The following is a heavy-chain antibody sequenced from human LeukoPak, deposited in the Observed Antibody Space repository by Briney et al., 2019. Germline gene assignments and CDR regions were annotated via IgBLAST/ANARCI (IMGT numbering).Heavy chain of an antibody. Sequence: GESLKISCKGSGYSFTSYWIVWVRQMPGKGLEWMGIIYPGDSDTRYSPPFQGQVTISADKSISTAYLQWSSLKASDTAMYYCARHAENPYYYDSSSIDYWGQGTLVTVSS. CDR1: GYSFTSYW. D-gene: IGHD3-22*01. V-gene: IGHV5-51*01. CDR3: ARHAENPYYYDSSSIDY. J-gene: IGHJ4*02. CDR2: IYPGDSDT.